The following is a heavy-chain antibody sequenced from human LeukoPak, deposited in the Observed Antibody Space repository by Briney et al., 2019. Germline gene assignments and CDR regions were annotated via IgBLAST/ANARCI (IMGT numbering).Heavy chain of an antibody. CDR3: ARGGITMVRGVIIGYYFDY. V-gene: IGHV4-34*01. Sequence: SETLSLTCAVYGGSFSGYYWSWIRQPPGKGLEWIGEINNSGSTNYNPSLKSRVTISVDTSKNQFSLKLSSVTAADTAVYYCARGGITMVRGVIIGYYFDYWGQGTLVTVSS. CDR1: GGSFSGYY. CDR2: INNSGST. J-gene: IGHJ4*02. D-gene: IGHD3-10*01.